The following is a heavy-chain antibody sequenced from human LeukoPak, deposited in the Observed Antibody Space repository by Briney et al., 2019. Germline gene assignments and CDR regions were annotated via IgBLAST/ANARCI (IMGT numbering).Heavy chain of an antibody. CDR2: ISSNGGTT. CDR1: GFTFSSYA. D-gene: IGHD1-1*01. Sequence: GGSLRLSCATSGFTFSSYAMYWVRQAPGKGLEYVSGISSNGGTTYYANSVKGRFTISRDNSKNTLSLQMGSLRAEDMAVYYCARGGLEDYYDYWGQGTLVTVSS. CDR3: ARGGLEDYYDY. V-gene: IGHV3-64*01. J-gene: IGHJ4*02.